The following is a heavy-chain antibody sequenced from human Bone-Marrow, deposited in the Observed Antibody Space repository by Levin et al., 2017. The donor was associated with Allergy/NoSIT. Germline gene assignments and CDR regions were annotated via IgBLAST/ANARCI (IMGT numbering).Heavy chain of an antibody. CDR3: ARLNGYSGYDLGTLDY. CDR1: GYSFTSYW. J-gene: IGHJ4*02. V-gene: IGHV5-51*01. D-gene: IGHD5-12*01. CDR2: IYPGDSDT. Sequence: ASVKVSCKGSGYSFTSYWIGWVRQMPGKGLEWMGIIYPGDSDTRYSPSFQGQVTISADKSISTAYLQWSSLKASDTAMYYCARLNGYSGYDLGTLDYWGQGTLVTVSS.